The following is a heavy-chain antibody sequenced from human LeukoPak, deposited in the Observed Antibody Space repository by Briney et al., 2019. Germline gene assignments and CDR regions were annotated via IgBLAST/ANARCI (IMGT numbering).Heavy chain of an antibody. V-gene: IGHV4-59*08. J-gene: IGHJ5*02. D-gene: IGHD1-26*01. CDR1: GGSISSYY. CDR2: IYYSGST. CDR3: ARGPAWDQTSGWFDP. Sequence: PSETLSLTCTVSGGSISSYYWSWVRQPPGKGLEWVGYIYYSGSTNYNPSLKSRVTISVDTYNNQFSLKLSSVTAADTAVYYCARGPAWDQTSGWFDPWGQGTLVTVSS.